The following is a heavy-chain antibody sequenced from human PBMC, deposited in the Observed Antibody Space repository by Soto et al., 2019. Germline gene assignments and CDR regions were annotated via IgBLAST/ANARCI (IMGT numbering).Heavy chain of an antibody. CDR3: ARDKIPDILTGYYDEY. J-gene: IGHJ4*02. CDR2: IYSGGST. D-gene: IGHD3-9*01. Sequence: ESGGGLVQPGGSLRLSCAASGFTVSSNYMSWVRQAPGKGLEWVSVIYSGGSTYYADSVKGRFTISRDNSKNTLYLQMNSLRAEDTAVYYCARDKIPDILTGYYDEYWGQGTLVTVSS. V-gene: IGHV3-66*01. CDR1: GFTVSSNY.